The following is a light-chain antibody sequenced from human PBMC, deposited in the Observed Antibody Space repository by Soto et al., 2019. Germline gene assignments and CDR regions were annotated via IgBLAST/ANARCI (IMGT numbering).Light chain of an antibody. J-gene: IGLJ2*01. Sequence: QSALTQPPSASGSPGQSVTISCTGTSRDAGGHDYVSWYQQHPGKAPKLMIYELSKRPSGVPDRFSGSKSGNTASLTVSGLQAEDEADYYCSSYVTGDSLIFGGGTKVTVL. CDR3: SSYVTGDSLI. CDR2: ELS. CDR1: SRDAGGHDY. V-gene: IGLV2-8*01.